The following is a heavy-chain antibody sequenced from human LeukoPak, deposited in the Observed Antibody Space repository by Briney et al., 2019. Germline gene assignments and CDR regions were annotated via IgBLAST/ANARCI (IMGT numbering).Heavy chain of an antibody. CDR3: AREDSSSWYCLDY. D-gene: IGHD6-13*01. CDR1: GYTFTGYY. J-gene: IGHJ4*02. CDR2: INPNSGGT. V-gene: IGHV1-2*02. Sequence: ASVKVSCKASGYTFTGYYIHWVRQAPGQGLEWMGWINPNSGGTNYAQKFQGRVTMTRDTSISTAYMELSRLRSDDTAVYYCAREDSSSWYCLDYWGQGTLVTVSS.